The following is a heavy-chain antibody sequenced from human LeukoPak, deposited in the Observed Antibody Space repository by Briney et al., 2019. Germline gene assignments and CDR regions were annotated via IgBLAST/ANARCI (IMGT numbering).Heavy chain of an antibody. J-gene: IGHJ4*02. Sequence: SETLSLTCTVSGGSISSYYWSWIRQPPGKGLEWIGYIYYSGSTNYNPSLKSRVTISVDTSKNQFSLKLSSVTAADTAVYYCARDSGTYQSLFDYWGQGTLVTVSS. CDR3: ARDSGTYQSLFDY. CDR1: GGSISSYY. CDR2: IYYSGST. V-gene: IGHV4-59*01. D-gene: IGHD1-26*01.